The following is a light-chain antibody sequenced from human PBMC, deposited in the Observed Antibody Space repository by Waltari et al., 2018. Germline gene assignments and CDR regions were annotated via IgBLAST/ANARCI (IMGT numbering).Light chain of an antibody. CDR2: AAS. V-gene: IGKV3-20*01. CDR3: QHYGYSLWT. J-gene: IGKJ1*01. Sequence: EIVLTQSQGTLSLSPGEGATLSCRASQSVSSSYLAWYQQKPGQAPRLLIYAASSRATGIPDRFSGRGSGTDFTLTISRLEPEDFAVYYCQHYGYSLWTFGQGTKVEIK. CDR1: QSVSSSY.